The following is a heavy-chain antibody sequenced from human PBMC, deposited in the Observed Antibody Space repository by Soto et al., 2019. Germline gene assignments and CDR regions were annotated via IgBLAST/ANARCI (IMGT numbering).Heavy chain of an antibody. V-gene: IGHV3-23*01. CDR2: ISSSGGDT. D-gene: IGHD6-13*01. J-gene: IGHJ4*02. CDR1: GFTFSNYA. Sequence: PGGSLRLSCAASGFTFSNYAMSWVRQAPGKGQEWVSGISSSGGDTPYADSVKGRFTISRDNSKNTLYLQMNSLRAEDTAVYYCAMKAAGNCPFEYWGQGTLVTVSS. CDR3: AMKAAGNCPFEY.